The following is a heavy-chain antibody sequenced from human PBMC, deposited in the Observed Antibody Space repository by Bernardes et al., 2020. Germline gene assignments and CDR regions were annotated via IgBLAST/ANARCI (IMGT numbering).Heavy chain of an antibody. J-gene: IGHJ4*02. D-gene: IGHD5-12*01. CDR1: EFSLRSST. V-gene: IGHV3-21*06. CDR3: ASEVLPFGGFDF. Sequence: GGSLRLSCAASEFSLRSSTMNWVRQAPGMGLESVSSIGRSGEHIFYADSVRGRFILSRDDAKNVLFLQMNSLRVDDTATYYCASEVLPFGGFDFGGQGTLVTVSS. CDR2: IGRSGEHI.